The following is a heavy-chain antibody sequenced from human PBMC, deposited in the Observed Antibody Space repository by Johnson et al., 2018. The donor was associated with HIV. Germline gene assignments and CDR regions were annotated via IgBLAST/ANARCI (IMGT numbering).Heavy chain of an antibody. J-gene: IGHJ3*01. CDR1: GFTFSAYA. CDR2: IDGDGSSI. Sequence: VQLVESGGGVVQPGGSLRLSCAASGFTFSAYAMHWVRQAPGKGLVWASRIDGDGSSITYADFVKGQFTISRDNAKNTLDLQMNILRAEDTAGYYCAGAPEVRGVDAFDVWGQGTMVTVSS. V-gene: IGHV3-74*02. D-gene: IGHD3-10*01. CDR3: AGAPEVRGVDAFDV.